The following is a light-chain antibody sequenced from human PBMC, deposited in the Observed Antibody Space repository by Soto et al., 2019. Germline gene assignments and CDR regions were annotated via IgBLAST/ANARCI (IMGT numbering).Light chain of an antibody. CDR2: SAS. CDR3: QKYNSAPWT. J-gene: IGKJ1*01. CDR1: QGIAKS. V-gene: IGKV1-27*01. Sequence: DIPMTQSPSSLSASVGDRVTITCRASQGIAKSPAWYQQKPGKAPKLLIYSASTLQSGVPSRFSGSGSGTDFTLTISSLQPEDVATYYCQKYNSAPWTFGQGTKVEIK.